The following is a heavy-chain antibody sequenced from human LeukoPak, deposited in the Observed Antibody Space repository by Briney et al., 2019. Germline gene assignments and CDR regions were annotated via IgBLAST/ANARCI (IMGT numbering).Heavy chain of an antibody. V-gene: IGHV3-30*02. CDR3: AKFAKLRFLECFFDP. D-gene: IGHD3-3*01. Sequence: PGGSLRLSCAASGFTFSSYGMHWVRQAPGKGLEWVAFIRYDGSNKYYADSVKGRFTISRDNSKNTLYLQMNSLRAEDTAVYYCAKFAKLRFLECFFDPWGQGTLVTVSS. CDR2: IRYDGSNK. J-gene: IGHJ5*02. CDR1: GFTFSSYG.